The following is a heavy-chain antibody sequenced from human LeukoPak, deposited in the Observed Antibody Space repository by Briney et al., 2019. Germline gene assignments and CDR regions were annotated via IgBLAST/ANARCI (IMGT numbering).Heavy chain of an antibody. CDR2: TSYDGSKE. J-gene: IGHJ4*02. CDR3: AKPRGLDYYDSSVILDY. CDR1: GFTFSSYN. V-gene: IGHV3-30*18. Sequence: GGSLRLSCAASGFTFSSYNMQWVRQAPGKGLEWVVGTSYDGSKEFYADSVKGRFTISRDNSQNTLFLQMNSLRPEDTAVYYCAKPRGLDYYDSSVILDYWGQGTLVTVSS. D-gene: IGHD3-22*01.